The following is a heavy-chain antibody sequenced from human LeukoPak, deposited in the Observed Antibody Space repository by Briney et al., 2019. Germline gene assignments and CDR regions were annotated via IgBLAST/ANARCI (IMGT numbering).Heavy chain of an antibody. CDR1: GFTFSSYW. CDR2: IKQDGSEK. Sequence: GGSLRLSCAASGFTFSSYWMSWVRQAPGKGLEWVANIKQDGSEKYYVDSVKGRFAISRDNAKNSLYLQMNSLRAEDTAVYYCARARSSYGYGDAFDIWGQGTMVIVSS. J-gene: IGHJ3*02. D-gene: IGHD5-18*01. V-gene: IGHV3-7*01. CDR3: ARARSSYGYGDAFDI.